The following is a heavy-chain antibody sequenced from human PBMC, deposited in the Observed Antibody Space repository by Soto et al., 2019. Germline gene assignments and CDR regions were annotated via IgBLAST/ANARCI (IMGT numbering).Heavy chain of an antibody. Sequence: QVRLVQSGAELKRPGSSVKVSCRVSGDSDGIYNIAWVRQAPGQGLEWLGGIVPLIGTTDYSQRFRGRVTITADESTGTAFLELHSLKAEDTAVYYCAGRAMAVTWLDHWGQGTPVIVSA. V-gene: IGHV1-69*01. CDR3: AGRAMAVTWLDH. J-gene: IGHJ5*02. CDR1: GDSDGIYN. CDR2: IVPLIGTT. D-gene: IGHD6-19*01.